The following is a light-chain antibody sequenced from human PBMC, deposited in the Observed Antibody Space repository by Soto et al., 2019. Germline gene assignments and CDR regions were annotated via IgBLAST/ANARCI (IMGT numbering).Light chain of an antibody. J-gene: IGKJ5*01. CDR1: QSIDSH. Sequence: DIQMTQSPSSLSASVGDRVTITCRASQSIDSHLNWYQQKPGKPPKLLIHTTSSLQSGVPSRFSGSGTGTDFTLTIGSLQPEDFATYYCQQSYSTPITFGQGTRLEIK. CDR2: TTS. CDR3: QQSYSTPIT. V-gene: IGKV1-39*01.